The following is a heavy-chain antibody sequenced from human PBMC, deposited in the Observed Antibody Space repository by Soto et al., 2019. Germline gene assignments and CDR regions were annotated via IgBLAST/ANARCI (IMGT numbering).Heavy chain of an antibody. CDR1: GFTFSSYA. CDR2: ISDNSDNT. D-gene: IGHD4-17*01. J-gene: IGHJ4*01. V-gene: IGHV3-23*01. Sequence: GGCLRLSCAASGFTFSSYAMNWVRQAPGKGLEWISSISDNSDNTYYADSVKGRFTITRDNSKNTLYLQMNSLTAEDSAVYYCARARGYGDPCDYWGQGTMVTNSS. CDR3: ARARGYGDPCDY.